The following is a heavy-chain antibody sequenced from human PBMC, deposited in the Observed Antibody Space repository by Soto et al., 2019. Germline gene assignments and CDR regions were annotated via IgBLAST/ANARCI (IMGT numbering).Heavy chain of an antibody. CDR2: IYYRGST. CDR1: GGSISSSSSS. Sequence: QLQLQESGPGLVKPSETLSLTCTVSGGSISSSSSSWGWSRQPPGKGREWSGSIYYRGSTYYNPSLQSRVTISVDTSKNQFSLKLSSVTAEDTAVYYCARHTPACAISDHWGQGTLVTVSS. J-gene: IGHJ4*02. CDR3: ARHTPACAISDH. V-gene: IGHV4-39*01. D-gene: IGHD2-15*01.